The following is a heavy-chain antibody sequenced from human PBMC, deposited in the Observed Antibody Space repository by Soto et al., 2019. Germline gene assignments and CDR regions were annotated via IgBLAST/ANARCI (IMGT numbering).Heavy chain of an antibody. CDR1: GGSISSYY. J-gene: IGHJ6*02. CDR3: ARGPLYYDILTGWDYYGMDV. V-gene: IGHV4-59*01. D-gene: IGHD3-9*01. Sequence: SETLSLTCTVSGGSISSYYWSWIRQPPGKGLEWIGYIYYSGSTNYNPSLKSRVTISVDTSKNQFSLKLSSVTAADTAVYYCARGPLYYDILTGWDYYGMDVWGQGTTVTVSS. CDR2: IYYSGST.